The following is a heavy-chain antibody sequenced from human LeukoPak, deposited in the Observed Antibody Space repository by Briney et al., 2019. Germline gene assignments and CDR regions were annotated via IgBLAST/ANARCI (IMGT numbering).Heavy chain of an antibody. CDR1: GFTFSSYS. J-gene: IGHJ4*02. D-gene: IGHD3-22*01. CDR3: ARPYYYDSSGYSDDY. Sequence: GGPLRLSCAASGFTFSSYSMNWVRQAPGKGLEWVSYISSSSSTIYYADSVKGRFTISRDNAKNSLYLQMNSLRAEDTAVYYCARPYYYDSSGYSDDYWGQGTLVTVSS. CDR2: ISSSSSTI. V-gene: IGHV3-48*01.